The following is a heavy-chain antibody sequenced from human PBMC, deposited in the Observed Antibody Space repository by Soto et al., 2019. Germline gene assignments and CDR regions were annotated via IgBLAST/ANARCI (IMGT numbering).Heavy chain of an antibody. V-gene: IGHV3-23*01. CDR2: ISGSGGST. Sequence: EVQLLESGGGLVQPGGSLRLSCAASGFTFSSYAMSWVRQAPGKGLEWVSAISGSGGSTYYADSVKGRFTISRDNSKNTLYLQMNSLRAEDTAVYYCAKDREAYGEGGYPVDYWGQGTLVTVSS. D-gene: IGHD3-10*01. CDR1: GFTFSSYA. CDR3: AKDREAYGEGGYPVDY. J-gene: IGHJ4*02.